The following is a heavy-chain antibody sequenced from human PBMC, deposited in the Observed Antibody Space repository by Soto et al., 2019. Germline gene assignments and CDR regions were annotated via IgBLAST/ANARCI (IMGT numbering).Heavy chain of an antibody. V-gene: IGHV1-8*01. CDR1: GYTFTSYD. CDR2: MNPNTGST. Sequence: GASVKVSCKASGYTFTSYDINWVRQATGQGLEWMGWMNPNTGSTGYAQKFQGRVSMTRNTSINTAYMELSSLRSEDTAVYYCASNYYCCYVYSHSQYCGMDIWGQGTPVTVSS. CDR3: ASNYYCCYVYSHSQYCGMDI. D-gene: IGHD3-10*01. J-gene: IGHJ6*02.